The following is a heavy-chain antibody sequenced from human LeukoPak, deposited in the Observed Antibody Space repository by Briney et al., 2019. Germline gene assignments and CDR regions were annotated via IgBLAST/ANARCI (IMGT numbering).Heavy chain of an antibody. J-gene: IGHJ4*02. D-gene: IGHD5-24*01. V-gene: IGHV3-48*02. Sequence: GGSLRLSCAASGFTFSGYTLIWVRQAPGKGLEWVSYIRSSGTAIYDADSVKGRFTVSRDNAKNSLYLQMNNLRDEDTAVYYCARFRGWLQADYWGQGTLVTVSS. CDR2: IRSSGTAI. CDR3: ARFRGWLQADY. CDR1: GFTFSGYT.